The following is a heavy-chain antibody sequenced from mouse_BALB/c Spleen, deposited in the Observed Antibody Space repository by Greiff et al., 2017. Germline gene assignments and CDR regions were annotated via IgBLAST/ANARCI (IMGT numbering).Heavy chain of an antibody. V-gene: IGHV5-17*02. J-gene: IGHJ2*01. Sequence: EVMLVESGGGLVQPGGSRKLSCAASGFTFSSFGMHWVRQAPEKGLEWVAYISSGSSTIYYADTVKGRFTISRDNPKNTLFLQMTSLRSEDTAMYYCARGVHYFDYWGQGTTLTVSS. CDR1: GFTFSSFG. CDR3: ARGVHYFDY. CDR2: ISSGSSTI.